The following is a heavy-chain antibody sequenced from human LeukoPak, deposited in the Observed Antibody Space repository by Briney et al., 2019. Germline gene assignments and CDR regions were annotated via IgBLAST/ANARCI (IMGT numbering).Heavy chain of an antibody. CDR1: GFTFSSYS. D-gene: IGHD3-3*01. V-gene: IGHV3-21*01. J-gene: IGHJ4*02. CDR2: ISSGSNYV. CDR3: ARAYYDFWSGYPQPFDY. Sequence: GGSLRLSCAASGFTFSSYSMNWVRQAPGKGLEWVSCISSGSNYVYYADSVKGRFTISRDNAKNSLYLQMNSLRAEDTAVYYCARAYYDFWSGYPQPFDYWGQGTLVTVSS.